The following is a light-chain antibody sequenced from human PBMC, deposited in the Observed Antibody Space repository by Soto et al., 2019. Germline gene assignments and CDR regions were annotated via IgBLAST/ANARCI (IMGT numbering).Light chain of an antibody. V-gene: IGKV3-20*01. Sequence: EIVLTQSPGTLSLSPGERATLSCRASQSVSSSYLAWYQQKPGQAPRLLIYGASSRATGIPDRFSGSGSGKDFTLTISRLEPEDFAVYYCQQYSSSTITLGQGTRLEIK. CDR3: QQYSSSTIT. CDR1: QSVSSSY. J-gene: IGKJ5*01. CDR2: GAS.